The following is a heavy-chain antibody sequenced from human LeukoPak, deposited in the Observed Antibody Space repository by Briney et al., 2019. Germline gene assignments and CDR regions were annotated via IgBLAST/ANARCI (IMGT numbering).Heavy chain of an antibody. J-gene: IGHJ3*01. CDR3: ASMRWWVPAAPHV. Sequence: SQTLSLTCTVSGGSISSGGYYWSWIRQPPGKGLEWIGYIYHSGSTYYNPSLKSRVTISVDRSKNQFSLKLSSVTAADTAVYYCASMRWWVPAAPHVWGQGTMVTVSS. V-gene: IGHV4-30-2*01. CDR1: GGSISSGGYY. D-gene: IGHD2-2*01. CDR2: IYHSGST.